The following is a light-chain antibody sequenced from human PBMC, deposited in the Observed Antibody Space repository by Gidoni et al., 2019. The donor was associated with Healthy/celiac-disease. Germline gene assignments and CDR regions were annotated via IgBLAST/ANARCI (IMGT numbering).Light chain of an antibody. Sequence: GERVTLSCRASQSVSSSYVTWYQQKPGQAPRLLIYGASTRATSLPARFSGSGSGTDCTLTISSLQPEDFAVYYCQQDYNLRGIFGPGTKVDIK. J-gene: IGKJ3*01. CDR3: QQDYNLRGI. V-gene: IGKV3D-7*01. CDR2: GAS. CDR1: QSVSSSY.